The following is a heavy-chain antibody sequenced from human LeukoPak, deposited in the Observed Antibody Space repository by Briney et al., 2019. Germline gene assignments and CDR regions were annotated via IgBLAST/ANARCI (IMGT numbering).Heavy chain of an antibody. CDR1: GGTFRSYT. CDR3: WTYYYDSSGYYSDY. J-gene: IGHJ4*02. D-gene: IGHD3-22*01. V-gene: IGHV1-69*02. Sequence: VKVSCHASGGTFRSYTISWVRQAPGQGREWMGRIIPILGIANYTQKFQGRVTITSDKSTSTAYMELSSLRSEDTAVYYCWTYYYDSSGYYSDYWGQGTLVTVSP. CDR2: IIPILGIA.